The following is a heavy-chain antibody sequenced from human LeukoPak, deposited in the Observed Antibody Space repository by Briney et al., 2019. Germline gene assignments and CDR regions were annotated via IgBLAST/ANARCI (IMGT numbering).Heavy chain of an antibody. CDR1: GYTFRSFD. Sequence: ASVKVSCKASGYTFRSFDVNWVRQATGQGLEWMGWMNPNSGNTGYAQEFQGRVTMTRNTSINTAYMEVSGLTSEDTAVYYCARAPSPASYAMDFWGQGTTVTVSS. V-gene: IGHV1-8*01. CDR2: MNPNSGNT. J-gene: IGHJ6*02. CDR3: ARAPSPASYAMDF.